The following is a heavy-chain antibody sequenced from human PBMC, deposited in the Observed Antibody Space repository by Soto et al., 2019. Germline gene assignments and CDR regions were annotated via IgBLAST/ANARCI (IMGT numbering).Heavy chain of an antibody. V-gene: IGHV3-48*03. CDR1: GFIFDSYE. CDR2: ISVSGSTA. D-gene: IGHD6-19*01. Sequence: PGGSLRLSCAASGFIFDSYEMNWVRQAPGQGLEWVAYISVSGSTAHYGDSMKGRFSIARENTKKILYLQRNTLTAEDTATYSSALLMSSAWYPNPSLPYWGPGTPVAPSS. J-gene: IGHJ4*02. CDR3: ALLMSSAWYPNPSLPY.